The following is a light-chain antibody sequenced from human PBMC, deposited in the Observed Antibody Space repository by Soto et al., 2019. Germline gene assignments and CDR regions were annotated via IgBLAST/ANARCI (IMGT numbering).Light chain of an antibody. V-gene: IGKV1-39*01. J-gene: IGKJ5*01. Sequence: DIQMTQSPSSLSASVEDRVIITCRASQSISNHLNWYQQKPGKAPKLLIFAASSLQSGVPSRFSGSRSGPDFTLTISSLQPEDFATYYCQQLHDYPITFGQGTLLEI. CDR1: QSISNH. CDR3: QQLHDYPIT. CDR2: AAS.